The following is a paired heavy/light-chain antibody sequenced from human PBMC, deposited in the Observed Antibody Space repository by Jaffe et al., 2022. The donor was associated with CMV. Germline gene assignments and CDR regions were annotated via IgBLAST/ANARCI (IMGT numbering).Heavy chain of an antibody. CDR3: ARWGSPFLQTHQNYFDP. CDR1: GFTFSNYW. D-gene: IGHD3-3*02. V-gene: IGHV3-7*03. Sequence: EVQLVESGGDLVQPGGSLRLSCVASGFTFSNYWMSWVRQAPGKGLEWVANIKQDGTEKRYVDSVKGRFTVSRDNAKNSLYLEMNSLRAEDTAVYYCARWGSPFLQTHQNYFDPWGQGALVTVSS. J-gene: IGHJ5*02. CDR2: IKQDGTEK.
Light chain of an antibody. J-gene: IGKJ4*01. CDR2: AAS. V-gene: IGKV1-6*01. CDR1: QGIRND. Sequence: AIQMTQSPSSLSASVGDRVTITCRASQGIRNDLSWYQQKPGKAPKLLIYAASSLQSAVPSRFSGSASGTDFTLTISSLQAEDFATYYCLQDYDYPLTFGGGTKVEIK. CDR3: LQDYDYPLT.